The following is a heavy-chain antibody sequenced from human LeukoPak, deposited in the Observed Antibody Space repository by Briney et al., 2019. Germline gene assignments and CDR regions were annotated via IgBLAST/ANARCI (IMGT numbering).Heavy chain of an antibody. V-gene: IGHV4-39*01. J-gene: IGHJ6*02. CDR2: IYYSGST. CDR1: GGSISSSSYY. CDR3: ARHRYDFWSGGYYYGMDV. D-gene: IGHD3-3*01. Sequence: PSETLSLTCTVSGGSISSSSYYWGWIRQPPGKGLEWIGSIYYSGSTYYNPSLKSRVTISVDTSKNQFSLKLSSVTAADTAVYYCARHRYDFWSGGYYYGMDVWGQGTTVTVSS.